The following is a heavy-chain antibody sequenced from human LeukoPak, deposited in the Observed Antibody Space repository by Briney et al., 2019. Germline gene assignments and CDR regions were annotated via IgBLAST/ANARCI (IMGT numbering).Heavy chain of an antibody. V-gene: IGHV4-30-2*01. CDR3: ESHHPAGYCSSTSCFSAFDI. J-gene: IGHJ3*02. Sequence: PSQTLSLTCTVSGGSISSGGYYWSWIRQPPGKGLEWIGYIYHSGSTYYNPSLKSRVTISVDRSKNQFSLKLSSVTAADTAVYYCESHHPAGYCSSTSCFSAFDIWGQGTMVTVSS. D-gene: IGHD2-2*01. CDR2: IYHSGST. CDR1: GGSISSGGYY.